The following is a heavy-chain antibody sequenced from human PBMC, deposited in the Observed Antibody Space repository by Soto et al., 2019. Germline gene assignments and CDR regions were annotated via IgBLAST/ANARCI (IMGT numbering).Heavy chain of an antibody. D-gene: IGHD3-10*01. J-gene: IGHJ4*02. CDR2: ISAYNGNT. CDR1: GYTFTSYG. V-gene: IGHV1-18*01. Sequence: GGSLKVSCKASGYTFTSYGISWVRQAPGQGLEWMGWISAYNGNTNYAQKLQGRVTMTTDTSTSTAYMELRSLRSDDTAVYYCARESSDFALLWFGESDYWGQGTLVTVSS. CDR3: ARESSDFALLWFGESDY.